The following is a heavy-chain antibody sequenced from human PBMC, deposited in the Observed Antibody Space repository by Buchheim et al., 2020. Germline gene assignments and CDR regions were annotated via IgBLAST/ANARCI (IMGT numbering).Heavy chain of an antibody. D-gene: IGHD2-15*01. CDR2: INQRGTEK. V-gene: IGHV3-7*01. J-gene: IGHJ4*02. Sequence: EVQLVESGGGLVQPGGSLRLSCAASGFTFSDFWMNWVRQAPGKGLEWVASINQRGTEKYYVDSAKGRFTVSRDNRKNSLYLQMNNLRAEDTAVYYCARDGVAEGLYFDYWGQGTL. CDR1: GFTFSDFW. CDR3: ARDGVAEGLYFDY.